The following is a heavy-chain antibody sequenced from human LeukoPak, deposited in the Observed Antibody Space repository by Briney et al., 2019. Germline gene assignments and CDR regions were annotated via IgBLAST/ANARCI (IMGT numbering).Heavy chain of an antibody. CDR1: GYTFTSYG. Sequence: ASVKVSCKASGYTFTSYGISWVRQAPGQGLEWMGWINPNSGGTNYAQKFQGRVTMTRDTSISTAYMELSRLRSDDTAVYYCAGDREFDYWGQGTLVTVSS. V-gene: IGHV1-2*02. CDR2: INPNSGGT. CDR3: AGDREFDY. J-gene: IGHJ4*02.